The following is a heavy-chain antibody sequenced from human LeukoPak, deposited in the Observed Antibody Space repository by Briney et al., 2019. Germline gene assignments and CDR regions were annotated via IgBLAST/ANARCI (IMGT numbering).Heavy chain of an antibody. CDR1: GYTLTELS. CDR3: ATLTGTIPGSYYFDY. CDR2: FDPEDGET. J-gene: IGHJ4*02. V-gene: IGHV1-24*01. Sequence: ASVNVSCKVSGYTLTELSMHWVRQAPGKGLEWMGGFDPEDGETIYAQKFQGRVTMTEDTSTDTAYMELSSLRSEDTAVYYCATLTGTIPGSYYFDYWGQGTLVTVSS. D-gene: IGHD1-20*01.